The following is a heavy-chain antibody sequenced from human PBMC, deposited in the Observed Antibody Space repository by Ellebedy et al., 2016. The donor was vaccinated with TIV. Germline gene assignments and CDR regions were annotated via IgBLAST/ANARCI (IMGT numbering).Heavy chain of an antibody. V-gene: IGHV1-2*02. CDR2: INPDSGGT. Sequence: ASVKVSCKTSGYIFTAYYIHWVRQAPGQGLEWMGWINPDSGGTNFAQRFQGRVSMTRDTSVNTAYMELSRLESGDTATYYCARVRRGSSGMDVWGQGTTVTVS. CDR3: ARVRRGSSGMDV. CDR1: GYIFTAYY. J-gene: IGHJ6*02. D-gene: IGHD3-22*01.